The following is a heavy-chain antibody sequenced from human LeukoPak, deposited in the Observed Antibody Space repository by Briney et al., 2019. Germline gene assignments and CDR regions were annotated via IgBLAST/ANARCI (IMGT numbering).Heavy chain of an antibody. CDR2: IIPIFGTA. D-gene: IGHD3-9*01. CDR1: GGTFSSYA. J-gene: IGHJ5*02. CDR3: VRKYDILAGYDNWFDP. V-gene: IGHV1-69*06. Sequence: ASVKVSCKASGGTFSSYAISWVRQAPGQGLEWMGGIIPIFGTANYAQKFQGRVTITADKSTSTAYMELSSLRSEDTAVYYCVRKYDILAGYDNWFDPWGQGTLVTVSS.